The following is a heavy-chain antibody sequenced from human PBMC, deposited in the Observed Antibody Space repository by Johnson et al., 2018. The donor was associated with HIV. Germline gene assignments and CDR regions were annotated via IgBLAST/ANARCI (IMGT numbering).Heavy chain of an antibody. CDR2: IYSDGSDT. J-gene: IGHJ3*02. V-gene: IGHV3-74*02. Sequence: MLLVESGGGLVQPGGSLRLSCAASGFTFGNYWMHWVRQAPGKGLVWVARIYSDGSDTKYADSVKGRFTISRDNAKNTLYLQMNSLRAEDTAVYYCARKQWLAKISSDAFDIWGQGTMVTVSS. CDR1: GFTFGNYW. CDR3: ARKQWLAKISSDAFDI. D-gene: IGHD6-19*01.